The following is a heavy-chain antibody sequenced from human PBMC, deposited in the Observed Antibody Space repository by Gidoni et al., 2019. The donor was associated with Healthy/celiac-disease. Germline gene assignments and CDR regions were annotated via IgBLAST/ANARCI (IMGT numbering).Heavy chain of an antibody. CDR1: GGSVSSGSYY. CDR3: ARGGDFWSGYYT. Sequence: QVQLQESGPGLVKPSETLSLTCTVSGGSVSSGSYYWSWIRQPPGKGLEWIGYIYYSGSTNYNPSLKSRVTISVDTSKNQFSLKLSSVTAADTAVYYCARGGDFWSGYYTWGQGTLVTVSS. J-gene: IGHJ5*02. V-gene: IGHV4-61*01. CDR2: IYYSGST. D-gene: IGHD3-3*01.